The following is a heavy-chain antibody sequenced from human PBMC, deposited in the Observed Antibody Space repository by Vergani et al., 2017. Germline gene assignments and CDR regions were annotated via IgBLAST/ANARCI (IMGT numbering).Heavy chain of an antibody. CDR2: INWDDDK. CDR3: ARKTYNTTSWDYYMDV. CDR1: GFSLSTSGMC. J-gene: IGHJ6*03. Sequence: QVTLRESGPALVKPTQTLTLTCTFSGFSLSTSGMCVSWIRQPPGKALEWLAFINWDDDKFYSRSLRPRLSISKDTSKHQVVLSLTNVGPVDTATYYCARKTYNTTSWDYYMDVWGTGTTVTVSS. V-gene: IGHV2-70*01. D-gene: IGHD6-6*01.